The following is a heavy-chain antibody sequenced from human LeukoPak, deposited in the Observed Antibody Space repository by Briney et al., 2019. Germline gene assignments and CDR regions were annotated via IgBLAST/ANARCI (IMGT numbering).Heavy chain of an antibody. CDR3: ARDLQWLVRSYYYYYMDV. CDR1: GGSISSGDYY. J-gene: IGHJ6*03. Sequence: SQTLSLICTVSGGSISSGDYYWSWIRQPAGKGLEWIGRIYTSGSTNYNPSLKSRVTMSVDTSKNQFSLKLSSVTAADTAVYYCARDLQWLVRSYYYYYMDVWGKGTTVTVSS. D-gene: IGHD6-19*01. CDR2: IYTSGST. V-gene: IGHV4-61*02.